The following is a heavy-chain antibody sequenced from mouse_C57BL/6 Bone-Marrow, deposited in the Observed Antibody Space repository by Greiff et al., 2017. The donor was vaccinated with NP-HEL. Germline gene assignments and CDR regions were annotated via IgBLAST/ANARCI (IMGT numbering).Heavy chain of an antibody. V-gene: IGHV5-4*01. CDR2: ISDGGSYT. CDR1: GFTFSSYA. D-gene: IGHD2-4*01. CDR3: ARGGYYDYEDY. Sequence: EVQVVESGGGLVKPGGSLKLSCAASGFTFSSYAMSWVRQTPEKRLEWVATISDGGSYTYYPDNVKGRFTISRDNAKNNLYLQMSHLKSEDTAMYYCARGGYYDYEDYWGQGTTLTVSS. J-gene: IGHJ2*01.